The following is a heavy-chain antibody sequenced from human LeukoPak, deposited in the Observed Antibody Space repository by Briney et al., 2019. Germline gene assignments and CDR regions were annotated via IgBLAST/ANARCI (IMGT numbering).Heavy chain of an antibody. V-gene: IGHV4-59*01. CDR3: ARDAVAGRVYYFDY. CDR2: IYHSGST. CDR1: GGSITGYY. J-gene: IGHJ4*02. Sequence: SETLALTCTVSGGSITGYYWGWIRQPPGKGLEWIGYIYHSGSTKYNPSLKSRVTMSVDTSKNHFSLKLSSVTAADTAVYYCARDAVAGRVYYFDYWGQGILVTVSS. D-gene: IGHD6-19*01.